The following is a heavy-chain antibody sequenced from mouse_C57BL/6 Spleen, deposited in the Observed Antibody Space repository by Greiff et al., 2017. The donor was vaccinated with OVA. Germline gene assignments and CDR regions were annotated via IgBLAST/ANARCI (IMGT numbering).Heavy chain of an antibody. CDR3: ARGGNYYGSSYRYFDV. D-gene: IGHD1-1*01. CDR1: GYTFTSYW. CDR2: IDPSDSYT. V-gene: IGHV1-69*01. Sequence: VQLQQPGAELVMPGASVKLSCKASGYTFTSYWMHWVKQRPGQGLEWIGEIDPSDSYTNYNQKFKGKSTLTVDKSSSTVYMQLSSLTSEDSAVYYCARGGNYYGSSYRYFDVWGTGTTVTVSS. J-gene: IGHJ1*03.